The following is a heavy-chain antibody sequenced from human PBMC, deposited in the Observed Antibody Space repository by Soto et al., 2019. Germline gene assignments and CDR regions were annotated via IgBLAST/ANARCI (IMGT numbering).Heavy chain of an antibody. CDR3: ASFCSVYCSSTSCECGYCYCMDV. CDR2: IIPSFGTA. D-gene: IGHD2-2*01. Sequence: QVQLVQSGAEVKKHGSSVKVSCKASGGTFSSYAISWVRQAPGQGLAWMGGIIPSFGTANYAQKFQSRVSITADESTSTAYMELSSLRSEDKAVYYCASFCSVYCSSTSCECGYCYCMDVWGQGTTVTVSS. V-gene: IGHV1-69*01. CDR1: GGTFSSYA. J-gene: IGHJ6*01.